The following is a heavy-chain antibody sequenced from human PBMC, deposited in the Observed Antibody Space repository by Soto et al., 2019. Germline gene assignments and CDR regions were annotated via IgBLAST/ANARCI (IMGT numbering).Heavy chain of an antibody. CDR3: AKVIVVVTAVDY. V-gene: IGHV3-23*01. CDR1: GFTFSSYA. D-gene: IGHD2-21*02. Sequence: VGSVRLSCAASGFTFSSYAMSWVRQAPGKGLEWVSAISGSGGSTYYADSVKGRFTISRDNSKNTLYLQMNSLRAEDAAVYYCAKVIVVVTAVDYWGQGTLVTVSS. CDR2: ISGSGGST. J-gene: IGHJ4*02.